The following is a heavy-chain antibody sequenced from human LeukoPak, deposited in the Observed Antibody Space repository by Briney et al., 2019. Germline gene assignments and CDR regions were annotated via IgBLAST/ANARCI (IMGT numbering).Heavy chain of an antibody. J-gene: IGHJ4*02. V-gene: IGHV1-46*01. CDR1: GCTFTSYY. CDR2: INPSGGST. Sequence: GASVKVSCKASGCTFTSYYMHWVRRPPAPGLEWMGIINPSGGSTSYAQKFQGRVTMTSDTSTSTVYMELSSLRSEDTAVYYCARATVTTAYFDYWGQGTLVTVSS. CDR3: ARATVTTAYFDY. D-gene: IGHD4-17*01.